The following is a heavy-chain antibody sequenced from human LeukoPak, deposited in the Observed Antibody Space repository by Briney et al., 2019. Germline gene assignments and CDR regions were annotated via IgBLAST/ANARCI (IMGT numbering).Heavy chain of an antibody. CDR1: GGSISSYY. J-gene: IGHJ6*02. D-gene: IGHD4-17*01. Sequence: SETLSLTFTVSGGSISSYYWSWIRQPPGKGLEWIGYIYYSGSTNYNPSLKSRVTISVDTSKNQFSLKLSSVTAADTAVYYCARLLVYDYGDYVLDGGYYYGMDVWGQGTTVTVSS. V-gene: IGHV4-59*08. CDR2: IYYSGST. CDR3: ARLLVYDYGDYVLDGGYYYGMDV.